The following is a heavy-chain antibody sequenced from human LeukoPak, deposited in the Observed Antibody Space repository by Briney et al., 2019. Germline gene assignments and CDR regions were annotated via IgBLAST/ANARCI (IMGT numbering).Heavy chain of an antibody. D-gene: IGHD7-27*01. J-gene: IGHJ3*02. CDR2: IFDTEDT. CDR3: AKHFKNTGGDAFNI. Sequence: SETLSLTCTVSGGSVPTYDCSWIRQPPGKGLEWIGYIFDTEDTNYNPSLKRRVTISADTSKNKFSLKLTSVTAADTAVYYCAKHFKNTGGDAFNIWGQGTVVTVSS. CDR1: GGSVPTYD. V-gene: IGHV4-59*02.